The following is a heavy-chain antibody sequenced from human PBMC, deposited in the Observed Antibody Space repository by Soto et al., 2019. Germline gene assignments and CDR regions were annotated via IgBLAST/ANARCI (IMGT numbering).Heavy chain of an antibody. CDR2: ISYSGTT. CDR3: ARSVFP. CDR1: GDSISSINNY. V-gene: IGHV4-31*01. Sequence: PSETLSLTCTVSGDSISSINNYWSWIRQPPGEGLELIGFISYSGTTSYNPSLKSLVTISLDTSKNQFSLKLTSVTAADTAVYYCARSVFPWGQGTLVTVSS. J-gene: IGHJ5*02.